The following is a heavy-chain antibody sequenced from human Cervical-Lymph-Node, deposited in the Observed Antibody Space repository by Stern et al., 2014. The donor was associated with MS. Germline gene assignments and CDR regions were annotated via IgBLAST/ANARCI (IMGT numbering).Heavy chain of an antibody. Sequence: VQLVQSGAEVKKPGASVTVSCKASGYTFTSYYMHWVRQAPGQGLEWMGIINPSGGSTSYAQKFQGRVTMTRDTSTSTVYMELSSLRSEDTAVYYCARFEGGSWYHGALDYWGQGTLVTVSS. D-gene: IGHD6-13*01. CDR1: GYTFTSYY. V-gene: IGHV1-46*01. J-gene: IGHJ4*02. CDR3: ARFEGGSWYHGALDY. CDR2: INPSGGST.